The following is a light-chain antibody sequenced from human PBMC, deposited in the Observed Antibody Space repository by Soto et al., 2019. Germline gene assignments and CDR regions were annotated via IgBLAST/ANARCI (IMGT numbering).Light chain of an antibody. CDR2: DAS. Sequence: ELVLTPSPRTLGQSXWGGAPLPSXXXQSISGSYLASYQQKPGQAPRLLIYDASSRATGIPDRFSGSGSGTDFTLTISRLEPEDLAVYYCQQYGYSPPWTFGQGTKVDIK. J-gene: IGKJ1*01. V-gene: IGKV3-20*01. CDR3: QQYGYSPPWT. CDR1: QSISGSY.